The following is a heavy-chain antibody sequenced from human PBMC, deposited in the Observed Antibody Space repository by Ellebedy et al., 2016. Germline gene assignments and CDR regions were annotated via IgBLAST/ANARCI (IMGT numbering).Heavy chain of an antibody. Sequence: GESLKISXAASGFTFSSYAMSWVRQAPGKGLEWVSAISGSGGSTYYADSVKGRFTISRDNSKNTLYLQMNSLRAEDTAVYYCARGAPYGMDVWGQGTTVTVSS. CDR2: ISGSGGST. V-gene: IGHV3-23*01. D-gene: IGHD1-26*01. CDR1: GFTFSSYA. J-gene: IGHJ6*02. CDR3: ARGAPYGMDV.